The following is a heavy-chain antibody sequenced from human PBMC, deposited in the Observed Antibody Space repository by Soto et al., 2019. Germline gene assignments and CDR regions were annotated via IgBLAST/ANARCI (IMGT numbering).Heavy chain of an antibody. CDR1: GGTFSSYA. CDR3: ARDRTVPHYCDMDV. Sequence: QVQLVQSGAAVKKPGSSVKVSGKASGGTFSSYAISWVRQAPGQGLEWMGGIIPILGTANYAQKFQGRVTITADKSTSTAYMELSSLRSADTAVYYCARDRTVPHYCDMDVWGQGTTVTVSS. CDR2: IIPILGTA. V-gene: IGHV1-69*06. J-gene: IGHJ6*02. D-gene: IGHD6-6*01.